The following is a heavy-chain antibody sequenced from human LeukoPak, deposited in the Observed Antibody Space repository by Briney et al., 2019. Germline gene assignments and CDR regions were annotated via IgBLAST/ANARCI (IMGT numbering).Heavy chain of an antibody. CDR1: GGSISSGNYY. V-gene: IGHV4-31*03. J-gene: IGHJ3*02. D-gene: IGHD3-22*01. CDR2: IFYSGST. CDR3: ARGRDSSGYPDAFDI. Sequence: SQTLSLTCTVSGGSISSGNYYWGWIRQHPGKGLEWIGYIFYSGSTYYNPSLRSRVTIPVDTSKNHFSLKLSSVTAADTAVYYCARGRDSSGYPDAFDIWGQGTMVTVSS.